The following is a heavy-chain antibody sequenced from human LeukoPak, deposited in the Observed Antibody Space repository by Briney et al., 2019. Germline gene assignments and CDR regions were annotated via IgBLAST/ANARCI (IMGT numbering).Heavy chain of an antibody. D-gene: IGHD3-22*01. CDR2: ISGSGGST. Sequence: GGSLRLSCAASGFTFSSYAMSWVRQAPGKGLEWVSAISGSGGSTYYADSVRGRFTISRDNAKNSLYLQMNSPRDDDTALYYCARRPYSDTSGRLSDVWGQGTTVTVSS. V-gene: IGHV3-23*01. CDR1: GFTFSSYA. CDR3: ARRPYSDTSGRLSDV. J-gene: IGHJ6*02.